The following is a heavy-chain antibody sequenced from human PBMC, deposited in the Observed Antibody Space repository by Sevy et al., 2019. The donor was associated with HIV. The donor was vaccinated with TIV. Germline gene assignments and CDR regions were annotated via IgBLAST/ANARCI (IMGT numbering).Heavy chain of an antibody. D-gene: IGHD3-3*01. CDR1: GFTFASYG. V-gene: IGHV3-23*01. Sequence: GGSLRLSCAASGFTFASYGMSWVRQAPGKGLERVSGFTGSGGSTYYADSVKGRFTISRDNSRNMLYLQMNSLRAEDTAVYYCAKAAWLDFLSGYRGFDPWGQGTLVTVSS. CDR3: AKAAWLDFLSGYRGFDP. J-gene: IGHJ5*02. CDR2: FTGSGGST.